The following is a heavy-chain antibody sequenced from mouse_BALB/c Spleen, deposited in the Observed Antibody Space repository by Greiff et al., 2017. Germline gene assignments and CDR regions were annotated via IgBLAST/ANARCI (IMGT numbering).Heavy chain of an antibody. V-gene: IGHV3-2*02. CDR2: ISYSGST. D-gene: IGHD1-1*01. CDR1: GYSITSDYA. J-gene: IGHJ4*01. CDR3: ARGDYYGPMDY. Sequence: VQLKESGPGLVKPSQSLSLTCTVTGYSITSDYAWNWIRQFPGNKLEWMGYISYSGSTSYNPSLKSRISITRDTSKNQFFLQLNSVTTEDTATYYCARGDYYGPMDYWGQGTSVTVSS.